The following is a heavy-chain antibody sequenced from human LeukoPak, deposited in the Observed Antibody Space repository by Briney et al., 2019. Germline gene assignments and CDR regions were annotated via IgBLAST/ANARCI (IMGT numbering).Heavy chain of an antibody. CDR3: ARFGEYCSGGSCYRYYYYYGMDV. V-gene: IGHV3-21*01. CDR1: GFTFSSYS. J-gene: IGHJ6*02. D-gene: IGHD2-15*01. CDR2: ISSSSSYI. Sequence: PGGSLRLSCAASGFTFSSYSMNWVRQAPGKGLEWVSSISSSSSYIYYADSVKGRFTISRDNAKNSLYLQMNSLRAEDTAVYYCARFGEYCSGGSCYRYYYYYGMDVWGQGTTVTVSS.